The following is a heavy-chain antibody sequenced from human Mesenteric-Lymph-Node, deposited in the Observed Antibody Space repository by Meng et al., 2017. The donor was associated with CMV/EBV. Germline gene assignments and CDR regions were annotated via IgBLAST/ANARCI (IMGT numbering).Heavy chain of an antibody. D-gene: IGHD2-21*02. CDR1: GFTFSSYA. V-gene: IGHV3-23*01. Sequence: GESLKISCAASGFTFSSYAMSWVRQAPGKGLEWVSAISGSGGSTYYADSVKGRSTISRDNAKNSLYLQMNSLRAEDTAVYYCARDGRYSGDWPHFDYWGQGTLVTVSS. CDR2: ISGSGGST. CDR3: ARDGRYSGDWPHFDY. J-gene: IGHJ4*02.